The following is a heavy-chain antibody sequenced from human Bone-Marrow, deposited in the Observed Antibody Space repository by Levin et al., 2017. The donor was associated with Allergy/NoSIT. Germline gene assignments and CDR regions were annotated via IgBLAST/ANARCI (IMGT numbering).Heavy chain of an antibody. J-gene: IGHJ4*02. D-gene: IGHD6-19*01. CDR3: AMTGYSSGEYCDY. Sequence: HPSETLSLTCAASGFTFSSYGMHWVRQAPGKGLEWVAVISYDGSNKYYADSVKGRFTISRDNSKNTLYLQMNSLRAEDTAVYYCAMTGYSSGEYCDYWGQGTLVTVSS. V-gene: IGHV3-30*03. CDR2: ISYDGSNK. CDR1: GFTFSSYG.